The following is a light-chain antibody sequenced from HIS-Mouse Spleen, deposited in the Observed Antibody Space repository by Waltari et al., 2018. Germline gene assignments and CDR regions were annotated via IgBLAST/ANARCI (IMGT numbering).Light chain of an antibody. CDR2: WAS. J-gene: IGKJ4*01. Sequence: TINCKSSQSVLYSSNNKNYLAWYQQKPGQPPKLLIYWASTRESGVPDRFSGSGSGTDFTLTISSLQAEDVAVYYCQQYYSTPLTFGGGTKVEIK. CDR3: QQYYSTPLT. V-gene: IGKV4-1*01. CDR1: QSVLYSSNNKNY.